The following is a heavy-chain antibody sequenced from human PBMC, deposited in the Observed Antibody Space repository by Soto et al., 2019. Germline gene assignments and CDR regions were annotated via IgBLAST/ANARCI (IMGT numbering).Heavy chain of an antibody. J-gene: IGHJ3*02. D-gene: IGHD2-8*01. Sequence: LSLTCTVSGGSISSGDYYWSWIRQPPGKGLEWIGYIYYSGSTYYNPSLKSRVTISVDTSKNQFSLKLSSVTAADTAVYYCARASMLGAFDIWGQGTMVTVSS. V-gene: IGHV4-30-4*01. CDR2: IYYSGST. CDR3: ARASMLGAFDI. CDR1: GGSISSGDYY.